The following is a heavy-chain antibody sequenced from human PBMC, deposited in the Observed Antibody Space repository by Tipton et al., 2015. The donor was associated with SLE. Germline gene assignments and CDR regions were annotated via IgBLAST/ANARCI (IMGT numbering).Heavy chain of an antibody. CDR1: GGSFSGYY. Sequence: TLSLTCAVYGGSFSGYYWSWIRQPPGKGLEWIGEINHSGGTNYNPSLKSRVTISVDTSKNQFSLKLSSVTAADTAVYYCARGVLGGSYPYWGQGTLVTVSS. CDR3: ARGVLGGSYPY. CDR2: INHSGGT. J-gene: IGHJ4*02. D-gene: IGHD1-26*01. V-gene: IGHV4-34*01.